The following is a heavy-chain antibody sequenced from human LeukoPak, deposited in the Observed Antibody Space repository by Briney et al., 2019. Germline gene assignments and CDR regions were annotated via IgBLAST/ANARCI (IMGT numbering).Heavy chain of an antibody. Sequence: PGGSLTLSCAASGFTFSGYSLNWLRQAPGKGLEWVSYITRNGETIYYADPVKGRFTISRDNAKKLLFLQMNSLSPEDTAVYYCATNGDYPFDSWGQGTLVTVSS. CDR2: ITRNGETI. D-gene: IGHD4-17*01. J-gene: IGHJ4*02. V-gene: IGHV3-48*01. CDR3: ATNGDYPFDS. CDR1: GFTFSGYS.